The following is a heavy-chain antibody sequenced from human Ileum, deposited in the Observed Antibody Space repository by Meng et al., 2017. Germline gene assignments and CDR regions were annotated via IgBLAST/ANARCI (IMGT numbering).Heavy chain of an antibody. V-gene: IGHV3-30*18. Sequence: QVQLMESGGGVVQPGRSLTLSCVGSGFSLRNYAIHWVRQSPGKGLEWVALISYDGSVAYYSGSVKGRLTVSRDKSKDTVYLQMNTLKTEDTAVYYCVKESFEYYSGLGSYDYWGQGTLVTVSS. CDR1: GFSLRNYA. D-gene: IGHD3-10*01. CDR3: VKESFEYYSGLGSYDY. J-gene: IGHJ4*02. CDR2: ISYDGSVA.